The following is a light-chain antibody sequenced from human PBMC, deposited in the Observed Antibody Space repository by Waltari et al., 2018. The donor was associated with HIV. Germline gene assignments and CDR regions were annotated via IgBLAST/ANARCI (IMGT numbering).Light chain of an antibody. CDR3: LLSYGGTLWV. J-gene: IGLJ3*02. V-gene: IGLV7-46*01. CDR2: GTV. CDR1: TGAVTSRPP. Sequence: QAEVTQEPSLTVSPGGTVTLTCGPSTGAVTSRPPPSWFQKKPGPAPRTPLPGTVNKRPWTPARFSGSLLGGKAALTLSGAQPEDEADYYCLLSYGGTLWVFGGGTKLTVL.